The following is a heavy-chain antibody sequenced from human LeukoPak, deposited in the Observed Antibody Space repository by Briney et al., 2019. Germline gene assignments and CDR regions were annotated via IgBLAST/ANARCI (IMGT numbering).Heavy chain of an antibody. CDR1: GLTFNNSV. D-gene: IGHD1-26*01. Sequence: GGSLRLSCAASGLTFNNSVLTWVRQAPGKGLEWVSTITSSGNTTYYADSVRGRFTISRDNSHNTLFLQMNSLRVEDTAVYYCAHLVGTTPFDYWGQGTLVTVSP. V-gene: IGHV3-23*01. J-gene: IGHJ4*02. CDR2: ITSSGNTT. CDR3: AHLVGTTPFDY.